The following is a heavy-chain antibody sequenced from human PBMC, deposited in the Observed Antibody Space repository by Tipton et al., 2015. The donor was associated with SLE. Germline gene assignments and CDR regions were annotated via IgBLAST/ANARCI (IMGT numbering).Heavy chain of an antibody. CDR2: AYYSGST. CDR1: GDSISNYF. D-gene: IGHD5-12*01. J-gene: IGHJ5*02. Sequence: TLSLTCTVSGDSISNYFCTWIRQSPGTGLEWIGYAYYSGSTNYNPSPKSRVTISVDTSKNQFSLKLSAVTAADSAVYYCANDYGGSRGYDNCFDPWGQGILVTVSS. V-gene: IGHV4-59*01. CDR3: ANDYGGSRGYDNCFDP.